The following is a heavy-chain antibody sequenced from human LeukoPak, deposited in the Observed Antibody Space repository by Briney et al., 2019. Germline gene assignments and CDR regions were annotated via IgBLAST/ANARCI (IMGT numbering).Heavy chain of an antibody. D-gene: IGHD6-13*01. CDR1: GASMRSYY. Sequence: SETLSLACTVSGASMRSYYWSWIRQPPGKGLEWIGYIYNSGSTNYNPSLKRRDPISIATSKNQFSLKLSSVTAADTAVYYCARDAPAAAFFDYWGQGTLGTVSS. V-gene: IGHV4-59*01. J-gene: IGHJ4*02. CDR3: ARDAPAAAFFDY. CDR2: IYNSGST.